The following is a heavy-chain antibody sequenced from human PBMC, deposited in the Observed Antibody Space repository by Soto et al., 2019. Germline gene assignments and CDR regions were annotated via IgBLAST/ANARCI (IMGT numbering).Heavy chain of an antibody. V-gene: IGHV2-5*01. CDR3: AHSGGGYDNSWDYFDH. D-gene: IGHD5-12*01. CDR2: TYWNGND. CDR1: GFSLTSSGVG. Sequence: QITLEESGPTLVKPTRTLTLTCTFSGFSLTSSGVGVGWIRQPPGKALEWLALTYWNGNDRYSPSLRRRLAIKKATSENQVVLTMTNMDPVDTATYYCAHSGGGYDNSWDYFDHCGQGTLVTVSS. J-gene: IGHJ4*02.